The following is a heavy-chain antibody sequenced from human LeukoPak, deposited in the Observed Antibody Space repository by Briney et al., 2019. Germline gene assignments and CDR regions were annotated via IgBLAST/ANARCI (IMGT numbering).Heavy chain of an antibody. CDR2: ISYDGSNK. CDR3: AREDRFAYCSGGSCPPIIDY. D-gene: IGHD2-15*01. Sequence: QSGGSLRLSCAASGFTFSSYAMHWVRQAPGKGLEWVAVISYDGSNKYYADSVKGRFTISRDNSKNTLYLQMNSLRAEDTAVYYCAREDRFAYCSGGSCPPIIDYWGQGTLVTVSS. J-gene: IGHJ4*02. V-gene: IGHV3-30-3*01. CDR1: GFTFSSYA.